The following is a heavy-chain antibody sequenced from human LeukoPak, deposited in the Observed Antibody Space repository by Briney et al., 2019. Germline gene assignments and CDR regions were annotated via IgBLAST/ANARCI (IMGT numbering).Heavy chain of an antibody. V-gene: IGHV4-39*07. Sequence: PSETLSLTCTVSGGSISSSSYYWGWLRQPPGKGLEWIGSIYYSGSTYYNPSLKSRVTISVDTSKNQFSLKLSSVTAADTAVYYCATDGNFDLWGRGTLVTVSS. CDR1: GGSISSSSYY. CDR2: IYYSGST. J-gene: IGHJ2*01. CDR3: ATDGNFDL. D-gene: IGHD1-26*01.